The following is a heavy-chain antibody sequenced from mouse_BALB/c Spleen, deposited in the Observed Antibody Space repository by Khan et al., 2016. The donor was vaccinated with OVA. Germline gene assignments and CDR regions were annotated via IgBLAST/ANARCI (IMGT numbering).Heavy chain of an antibody. CDR3: AREGGEYGFAY. V-gene: IGHV1S137*01. CDR1: GYTFTDYA. CDR2: ISTHYGDA. J-gene: IGHJ3*01. Sequence: VQLQESGAELVRPGVSVKISCKGSGYTFTDYAMHWVKQSHAKSLEWIGVISTHYGDASYNQKFKGKATMTVDKSSSTAYMELARLTSEDSAIXYCAREGGEYGFAYWGQGTLVTVSA. D-gene: IGHD2-10*02.